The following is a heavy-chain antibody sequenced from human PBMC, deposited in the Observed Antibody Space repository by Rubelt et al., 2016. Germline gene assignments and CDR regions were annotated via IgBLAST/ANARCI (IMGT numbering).Heavy chain of an antibody. CDR2: INAGNGNT. CDR3: ARTLPQWLVQGWFDP. D-gene: IGHD6-19*01. V-gene: IGHV1-3*01. CDR1: GYTFTSYG. Sequence: QVQLVQSGAEVKKPGASVKVSCKASGYTFTSYGISWVRQAPGQGLEWMGWINAGNGNTKYSQKFQGRVTITREPSASTAYMELSSLRSEDTAVYYCARTLPQWLVQGWFDPWGQGTLVTVSS. J-gene: IGHJ5*02.